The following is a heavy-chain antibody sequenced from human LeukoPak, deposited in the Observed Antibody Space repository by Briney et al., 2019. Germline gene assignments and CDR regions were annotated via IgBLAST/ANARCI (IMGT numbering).Heavy chain of an antibody. Sequence: PGESLKISCKGSGYSFTSYWIGWVRQIPGKGLEWMGIIYPGDSDARYSPSFQGQVTISVDKSITTAYLQWSSLKASDSAMYYCARQITFGGVEFDPWGQGTLVTVSS. J-gene: IGHJ5*02. CDR1: GYSFTSYW. D-gene: IGHD3-16*01. CDR2: IYPGDSDA. CDR3: ARQITFGGVEFDP. V-gene: IGHV5-51*01.